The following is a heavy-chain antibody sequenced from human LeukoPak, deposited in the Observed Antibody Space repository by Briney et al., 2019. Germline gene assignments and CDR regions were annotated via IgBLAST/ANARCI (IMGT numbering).Heavy chain of an antibody. V-gene: IGHV3-11*01. CDR2: ISSGGFVI. CDR1: GFTFSQSD. CDR3: ARPRDGWLQFVYFDD. Sequence: GGSLRLSCEASGFTFSQSDMTWIRQSPGKGLEWISYISSGGFVIYDADSMKGRFTVSRDNAKNSLYLDMDSLRPEDTAVYYCARPRDGWLQFVYFDDWGQGTPVIASS. J-gene: IGHJ4*02. D-gene: IGHD5-24*01.